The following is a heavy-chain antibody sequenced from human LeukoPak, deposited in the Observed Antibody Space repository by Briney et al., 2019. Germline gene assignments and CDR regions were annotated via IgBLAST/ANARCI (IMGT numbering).Heavy chain of an antibody. J-gene: IGHJ3*02. CDR3: AREVLTPSQDAFDI. V-gene: IGHV1-18*01. CDR2: ISAYNGNT. CDR1: GYTFTSYG. Sequence: GASVKVSCKAPGYTFTSYGISWVRQAPGQGLEWMGWISAYNGNTNYAQKLQGRVTMTTDTSTSTAYMELRSLRSDDTAVYYCAREVLTPSQDAFDIWGQGTMVTVSS. D-gene: IGHD4/OR15-4a*01.